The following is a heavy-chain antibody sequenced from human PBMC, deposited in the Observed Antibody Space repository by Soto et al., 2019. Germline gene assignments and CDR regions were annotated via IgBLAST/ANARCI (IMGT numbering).Heavy chain of an antibody. CDR2: ISGSGGST. J-gene: IGHJ3*02. Sequence: EVQLLESGGGLVQPGGSLRLSCAASGFTFSSYAMSWVRQAPGKGLEWVSAISGSGGSTYYADSVKGRFTISRDNSKNTLYLKMNSLRAEDTAVYYCAMIPHSSSWYLDAFDIWGQGTMVTVSS. D-gene: IGHD6-13*01. V-gene: IGHV3-23*01. CDR1: GFTFSSYA. CDR3: AMIPHSSSWYLDAFDI.